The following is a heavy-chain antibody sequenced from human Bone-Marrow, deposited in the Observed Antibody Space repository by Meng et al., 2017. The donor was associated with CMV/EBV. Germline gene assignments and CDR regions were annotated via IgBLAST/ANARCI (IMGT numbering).Heavy chain of an antibody. CDR1: GFIFNTYG. Sequence: GGSLRLSCAASGFIFNTYGMHWVRQVPGKGLEWVSFIRWDGSDKFYGESLKGRFTVSRDNSKNTMYLQMTGLRAEYTAVYFCAKARSNYYFWSGSASWGQGTVVTVSS. CDR3: AKARSNYYFWSGSAS. CDR2: IRWDGSDK. D-gene: IGHD3-3*01. J-gene: IGHJ5*02. V-gene: IGHV3-30*02.